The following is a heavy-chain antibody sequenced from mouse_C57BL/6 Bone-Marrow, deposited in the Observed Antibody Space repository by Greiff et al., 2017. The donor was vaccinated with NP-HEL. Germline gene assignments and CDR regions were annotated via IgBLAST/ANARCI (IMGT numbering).Heavy chain of an antibody. CDR1: GYTFTSYW. CDR3: TYGNYYYAMDY. CDR2: IYPGNSDT. V-gene: IGHV1-5*01. Sequence: VQLQQSGTVLARPGASVKMSCKTSGYTFTSYWMHWVKQRPGQGLEWIGAIYPGNSDTSYNQKFKGKAKLTAVTSSSPAYMELSSLTNEDSAVYYCTYGNYYYAMDYWGQGTSVTVSS. J-gene: IGHJ4*01. D-gene: IGHD2-1*01.